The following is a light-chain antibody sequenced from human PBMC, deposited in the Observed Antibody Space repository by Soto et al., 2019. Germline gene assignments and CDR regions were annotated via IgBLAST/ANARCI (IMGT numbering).Light chain of an antibody. Sequence: EIVLTQYPGTLSLSPGERATLSCRASQSVSSSYLAWYQKKPGQAPRLLIYGASSRATGIPDRFSGSGSGTDFTRTISRLEPEDFAVYYCQQYGSSPHTFGQGPKLEIK. CDR2: GAS. V-gene: IGKV3-20*01. J-gene: IGKJ2*01. CDR3: QQYGSSPHT. CDR1: QSVSSSY.